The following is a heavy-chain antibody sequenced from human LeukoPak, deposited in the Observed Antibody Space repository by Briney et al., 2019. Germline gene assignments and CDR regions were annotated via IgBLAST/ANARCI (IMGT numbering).Heavy chain of an antibody. V-gene: IGHV4-59*12. CDR2: IYYSGST. D-gene: IGHD3-22*01. Sequence: PSETLSLTCTVSGGSISSYYWSWIRQPPGKGLEWIGSIYYSGSTYYNPSLKSRVTISVDTSKNQFSLKLSSVTAADTAVYYCARKDSSGYYPFGYWGQGTLVTVSS. J-gene: IGHJ4*02. CDR3: ARKDSSGYYPFGY. CDR1: GGSISSYY.